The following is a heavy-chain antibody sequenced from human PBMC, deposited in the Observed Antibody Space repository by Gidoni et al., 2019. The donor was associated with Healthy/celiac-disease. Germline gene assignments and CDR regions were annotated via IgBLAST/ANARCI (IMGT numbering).Heavy chain of an antibody. V-gene: IGHV3-9*01. CDR1: GFTFDAYA. Sequence: EVQLVESGGGLVQPGRSLRLSCAASGFTFDAYAMHWVRQAPGKGLEWVSGISWNSGSIGYADSVKGRFTISRDNAKNSLYLQMNSLRAEDTALYYCAKDGGTTVTTSGWFDPWGQGTLVTVSS. D-gene: IGHD4-4*01. CDR3: AKDGGTTVTTSGWFDP. CDR2: ISWNSGSI. J-gene: IGHJ5*02.